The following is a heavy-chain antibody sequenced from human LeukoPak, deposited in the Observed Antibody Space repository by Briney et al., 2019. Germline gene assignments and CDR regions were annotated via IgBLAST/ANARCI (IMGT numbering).Heavy chain of an antibody. J-gene: IGHJ4*02. D-gene: IGHD2-2*01. CDR3: ARTYCSSTSCYWVFDY. Sequence: ASVKVSCTASGYTFTSYGISWVRQAPGQGLEWMGWISAYNGNTNYAQKLQGRVTMTTDTSTSTAYMELRSLRSDDTAVYYCARTYCSSTSCYWVFDYWGQGTLVTVSS. CDR2: ISAYNGNT. V-gene: IGHV1-18*04. CDR1: GYTFTSYG.